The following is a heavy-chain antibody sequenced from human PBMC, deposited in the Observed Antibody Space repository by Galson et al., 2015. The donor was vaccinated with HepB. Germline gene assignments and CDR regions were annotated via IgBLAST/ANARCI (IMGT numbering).Heavy chain of an antibody. V-gene: IGHV1-69*02. D-gene: IGHD5-24*01. CDR3: ARGGDGYNSDAFDI. Sequence: SVKVSCKASGGTFSSYTISWVRQAPGQGPEWMGRIIPILGIANYAQKFQGRVTITADKSTSTAYMELSSLRSEDTAVYYCARGGDGYNSDAFDIWGQGTMVTVSS. CDR2: IIPILGIA. J-gene: IGHJ3*02. CDR1: GGTFSSYT.